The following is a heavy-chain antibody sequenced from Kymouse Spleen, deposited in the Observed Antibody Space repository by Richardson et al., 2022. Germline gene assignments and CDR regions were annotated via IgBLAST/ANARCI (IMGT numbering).Heavy chain of an antibody. CDR2: IYYSGST. J-gene: IGHJ5*02. Sequence: QLQLQESGPGLVKPSETLSLTCTVSGGSISSSSYYWGWIRQPPGKGLEWIGSIYYSGSTYYNPSLKSRVTISVDTSKNQFSLKLSSVTAADTAVYYCASALLWFGDYGDWFDPWGQGTLVTVSS. CDR1: GGSISSSSYY. D-gene: IGHD3-10*01. V-gene: IGHV4-39*01. CDR3: ASALLWFGDYGDWFDP.